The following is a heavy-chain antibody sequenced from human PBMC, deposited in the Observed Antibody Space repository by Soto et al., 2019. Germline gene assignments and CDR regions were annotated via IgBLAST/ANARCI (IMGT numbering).Heavy chain of an antibody. J-gene: IGHJ4*02. D-gene: IGHD3-22*01. CDR2: ISTYNGNT. Sequence: QVQLVQSGAEVKKPGASVKVSCKTSGYSFVNYGISWVRQAPGQGLEWMGWISTYNGNTNYAQKLRGRGTMTTDTFPGTAYMELRSLRSDDTAVYYCAREAPGDYDGSGYYYDVELDYWGQGTLVTVSS. CDR1: GYSFVNYG. V-gene: IGHV1-18*01. CDR3: AREAPGDYDGSGYYYDVELDY.